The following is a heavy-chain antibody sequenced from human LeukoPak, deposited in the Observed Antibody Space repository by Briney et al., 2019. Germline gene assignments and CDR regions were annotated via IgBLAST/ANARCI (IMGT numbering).Heavy chain of an antibody. CDR3: ARADSSGWYSLEY. Sequence: SETLSLTCTVSGGSISSYYWSWIRQPPGKGLEWIGYIYYSGSTNYNPSLKSRVTISVDTSKNQFSLKVSSVTAADTAVYHCARADSSGWYSLEYWGQGTLVTVSS. CDR2: IYYSGST. CDR1: GGSISSYY. D-gene: IGHD6-19*01. J-gene: IGHJ4*02. V-gene: IGHV4-59*12.